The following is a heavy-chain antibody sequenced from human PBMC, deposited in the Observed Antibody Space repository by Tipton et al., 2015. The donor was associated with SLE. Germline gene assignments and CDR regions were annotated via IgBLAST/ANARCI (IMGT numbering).Heavy chain of an antibody. CDR3: ARGVANGSGLV. D-gene: IGHD3-10*01. Sequence: TLSLTCTVSGDSISRGIYYWAWIRQPPGKGMEWIAQIYRTGLTKYSPSLHSRVSISLNTSLNQFSLNMASVTAADTAVYYCARGVANGSGLVWGQGILITVSS. CDR1: GDSISRGIYY. V-gene: IGHV4-39*07. J-gene: IGHJ4*01. CDR2: IYRTGLT.